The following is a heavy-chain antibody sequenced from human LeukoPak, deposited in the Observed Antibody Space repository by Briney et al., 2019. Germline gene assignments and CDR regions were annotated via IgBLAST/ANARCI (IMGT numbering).Heavy chain of an antibody. Sequence: SETLSLTCTVSGGSISSSSYYWGWIRQPPGKGPEWIGSIYYSGSTYYNPSLKSRVTISVDTSKNQFSLKLSSVTAADTAVYYCARQELELRWYHYYYMDVWGKGTTVTVPS. CDR1: GGSISSSSYY. CDR3: ARQELELRWYHYYYMDV. V-gene: IGHV4-39*01. J-gene: IGHJ6*03. CDR2: IYYSGST. D-gene: IGHD1-7*01.